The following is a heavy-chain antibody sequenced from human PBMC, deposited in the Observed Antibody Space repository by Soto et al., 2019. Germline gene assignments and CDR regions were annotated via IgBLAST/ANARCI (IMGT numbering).Heavy chain of an antibody. CDR3: ARDDFWSGYYQLGDQ. Sequence: QVQLVQSGAEVKKPGASVKVSCKASGYTFTGYYMHWERQAPGQGLEWMGWINPNSGGTNYAQKFQGRVTMTRDTSISTAYMELSRLRYDDTAVYYCARDDFWSGYYQLGDQWGQGTLVTVSS. V-gene: IGHV1-2*02. CDR2: INPNSGGT. CDR1: GYTFTGYY. D-gene: IGHD3-3*01. J-gene: IGHJ4*02.